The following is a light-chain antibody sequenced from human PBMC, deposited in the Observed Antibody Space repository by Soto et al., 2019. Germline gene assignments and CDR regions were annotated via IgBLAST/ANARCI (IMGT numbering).Light chain of an antibody. CDR3: ASSAASYNYV. V-gene: IGLV2-8*01. CDR1: SSDVGRYNH. J-gene: IGLJ1*01. Sequence: QSALTQPPSASGSPGQSVTISCTGTSSDVGRYNHVSWYQQHPGKAPKLMIYEVSGRPSGVPDRFSGSKSGNTASLTVSGLQAEDEADYYCASSAASYNYVFGTGTKVTVL. CDR2: EVS.